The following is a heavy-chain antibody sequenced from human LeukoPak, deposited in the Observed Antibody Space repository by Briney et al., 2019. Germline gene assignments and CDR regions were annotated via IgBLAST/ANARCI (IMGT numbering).Heavy chain of an antibody. D-gene: IGHD1-14*01. CDR2: IYYSGST. V-gene: IGHV4-59*01. CDR3: ARAPRKYFDY. J-gene: IGHJ4*02. CDR1: GGSISSYY. Sequence: SETLSLTRTVSGGSISSYYWSWIRQPPGKGLEWIGYIYYSGSTNYNPSLKSRVTISVDTSKNQFSLKLSSVTAADTAVYYCARAPRKYFDYWGQGTLVTVSS.